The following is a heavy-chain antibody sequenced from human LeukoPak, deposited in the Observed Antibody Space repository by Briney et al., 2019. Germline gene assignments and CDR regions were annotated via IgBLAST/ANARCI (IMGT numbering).Heavy chain of an antibody. J-gene: IGHJ4*02. Sequence: ASVKVSCKASGYTFTSYYMHWVRQAPGQGLEWMGIINPSGGSTSYAQKFQGRVTMTRDTSTSTAYLELRSLRSDDTAVYYCAREKAGFDYWGQGTLVTVSS. V-gene: IGHV1-46*01. CDR2: INPSGGST. CDR1: GYTFTSYY. CDR3: AREKAGFDY.